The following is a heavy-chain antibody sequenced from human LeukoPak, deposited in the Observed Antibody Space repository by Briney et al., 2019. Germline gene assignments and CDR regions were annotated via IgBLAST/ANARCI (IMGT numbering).Heavy chain of an antibody. J-gene: IGHJ4*02. CDR3: ARDGVGWETAF. Sequence: GGSLRLSCAASGFTFDGYGMSWVRQAPGKGLEWVAGINPNGGSTGYADSVKGRFTISRDNAKNSLYLQMSSLRAEDTALYHCARDGVGWETAFWGQGTLVTVSS. CDR1: GFTFDGYG. CDR2: INPNGGST. V-gene: IGHV3-20*01. D-gene: IGHD5-18*01.